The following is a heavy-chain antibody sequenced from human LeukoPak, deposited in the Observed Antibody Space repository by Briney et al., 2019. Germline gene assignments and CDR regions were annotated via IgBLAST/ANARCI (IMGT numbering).Heavy chain of an antibody. Sequence: ASVKVSCKASGYTFTSYGISWVRQAPGQGLEWMGWISAYNGNTNYAQKLQGRVTMTTDTSTSTAYMELRSLRSEDTAVYYCARGYYYDSSGYYYIWGQGTMVTVSS. V-gene: IGHV1-18*01. D-gene: IGHD3-22*01. CDR1: GYTFTSYG. J-gene: IGHJ3*02. CDR3: ARGYYYDSSGYYYI. CDR2: ISAYNGNT.